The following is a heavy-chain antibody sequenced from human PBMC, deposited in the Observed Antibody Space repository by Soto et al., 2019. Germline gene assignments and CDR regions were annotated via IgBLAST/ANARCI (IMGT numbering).Heavy chain of an antibody. CDR1: GYTFTSYA. CDR2: INAGNGNT. Sequence: QVQLVQSGAEVKKPGASVKVSCKASGYTFTSYAMHWVRQAPGQRLEWMGWINAGNGNTKYSQKFQGRVTITRDTSASKAYMELSSLRSEDTAVYYCARPSEYSSSSSYYYYYYGMDVWGQGTTVTVSS. V-gene: IGHV1-3*01. CDR3: ARPSEYSSSSSYYYYYYGMDV. D-gene: IGHD6-6*01. J-gene: IGHJ6*02.